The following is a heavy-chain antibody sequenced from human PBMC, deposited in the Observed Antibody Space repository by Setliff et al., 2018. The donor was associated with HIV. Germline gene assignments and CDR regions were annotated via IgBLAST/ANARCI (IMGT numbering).Heavy chain of an antibody. CDR3: ARHPFLGSSPKRDAFDI. Sequence: PSETLSLTCTVSGGSISSYYWSWIRQPPGKGLEWIGYIYYSGSTNYNPSLKSRVTISVDTSKNQFSLTLSSVAAADTAVYYCARHPFLGSSPKRDAFDIWGQGTMVTVSS. D-gene: IGHD6-13*01. V-gene: IGHV4-59*08. CDR2: IYYSGST. J-gene: IGHJ3*02. CDR1: GGSISSYY.